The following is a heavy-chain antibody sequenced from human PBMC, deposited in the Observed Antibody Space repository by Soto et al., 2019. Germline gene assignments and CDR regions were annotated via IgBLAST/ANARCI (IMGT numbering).Heavy chain of an antibody. D-gene: IGHD2-21*01. CDR2: IYVTGAV. CDR3: ARLRIATNNYKWFDP. J-gene: IGHJ5*02. V-gene: IGHV4-31*03. Sequence: TSETLSLTCSVSGAALNSGNYYWSWIRQVPGKGLEWIGHIYVTGAVDYNPSLRDRITISQDTSERQFSLNLRLVTAADAAVYYCARLRIATNNYKWFDPWGQGTLVTVSS. CDR1: GAALNSGNYY.